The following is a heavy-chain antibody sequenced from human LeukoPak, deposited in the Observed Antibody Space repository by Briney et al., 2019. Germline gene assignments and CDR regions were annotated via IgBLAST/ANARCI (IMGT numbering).Heavy chain of an antibody. D-gene: IGHD5-24*01. CDR1: GYTFTGYY. CDR2: ISAYNGNT. Sequence: GASVKVSCKASGYTFTGYYMHWVRQAPGQGLEWMGWISAYNGNTNYAQKLQGRVTMTTDTSTSTAYMELRSLRSDDTAVYYCARDRVVEMATGYFDLWGRGTLVTVSS. CDR3: ARDRVVEMATGYFDL. J-gene: IGHJ2*01. V-gene: IGHV1-18*04.